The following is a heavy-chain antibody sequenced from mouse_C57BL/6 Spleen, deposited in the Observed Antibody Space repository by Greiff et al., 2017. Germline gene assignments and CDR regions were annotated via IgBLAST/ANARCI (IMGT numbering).Heavy chain of an antibody. Sequence: EVQGVESGEGLVKPGGSLKLSCAASGFTFSSYAMSWVRQTPEKRLEWVAYISSGGDYIYYADTVKGRFTISRDNARNTLYLQMSSLKSEDTAMYYCTRDQFITTVVATRYFGVWGTGTTVTVSS. V-gene: IGHV5-9-1*02. CDR1: GFTFSSYA. CDR2: ISSGGDYI. J-gene: IGHJ1*03. CDR3: TRDQFITTVVATRYFGV. D-gene: IGHD1-1*01.